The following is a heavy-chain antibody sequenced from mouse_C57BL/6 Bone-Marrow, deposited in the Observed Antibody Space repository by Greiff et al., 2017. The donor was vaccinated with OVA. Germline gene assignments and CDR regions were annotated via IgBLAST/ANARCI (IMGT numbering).Heavy chain of an antibody. V-gene: IGHV5-2*01. J-gene: IGHJ4*01. Sequence: DVMLVESGGGLVQPGESLKLSCESNEYEFPSHDMSWVRKTPEKRLELVAAINSDGGSTYYPDTMERRFIISRDNTKKTLYLQMSSLRSEDTALYYCARNGITTVVERAMDYWGQGTSVTVSS. D-gene: IGHD1-1*01. CDR2: INSDGGST. CDR1: EYEFPSHD. CDR3: ARNGITTVVERAMDY.